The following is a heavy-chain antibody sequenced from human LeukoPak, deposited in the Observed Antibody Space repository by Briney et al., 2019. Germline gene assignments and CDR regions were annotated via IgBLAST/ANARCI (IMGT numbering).Heavy chain of an antibody. J-gene: IGHJ4*02. CDR2: IYYSGST. CDR1: GGSISSYY. V-gene: IGHV4-59*01. CDR3: ARVEVGYSYGHDY. D-gene: IGHD5-18*01. Sequence: SETLSLTCTVSGGSISSYYWSWIRQPPGKGLEWIGYIYYSGSTNYNPSLKGRVTISVDTSKYQFSLKLSSVTAADTAVYYCARVEVGYSYGHDYWGQGTLVTVSS.